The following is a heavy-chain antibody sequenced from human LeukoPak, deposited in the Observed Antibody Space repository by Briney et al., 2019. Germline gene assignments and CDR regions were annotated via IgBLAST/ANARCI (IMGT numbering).Heavy chain of an antibody. V-gene: IGHV1-2*02. CDR1: GYTFTGYY. CDR3: ARERFGGAAYYFDY. D-gene: IGHD3-10*01. J-gene: IGHJ4*02. Sequence: ASVKVSCKASGYTFTGYYMHWVRQAPGQGLEWMGWINPNSGGTNYAQNFQGRVTMTRDTSISTAYMELSRLRSDDTAVYYCARERFGGAAYYFDYWGQGTLVTVSS. CDR2: INPNSGGT.